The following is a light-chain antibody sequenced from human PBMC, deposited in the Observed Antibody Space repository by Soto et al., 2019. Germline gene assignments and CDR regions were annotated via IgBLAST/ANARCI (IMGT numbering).Light chain of an antibody. CDR1: SSDVGGYNY. CDR3: SSYTSSSTFYV. Sequence: SGLTQPASVSGSPGQSITISCTGTSSDVGGYNYVSWYQQHPGKAPKLMIYEVSNRPSGVSNRFSGSKSGNTASLTISGLQAEDEADYYCSSYTSSSTFYVFGTGTKVTVL. V-gene: IGLV2-14*01. J-gene: IGLJ1*01. CDR2: EVS.